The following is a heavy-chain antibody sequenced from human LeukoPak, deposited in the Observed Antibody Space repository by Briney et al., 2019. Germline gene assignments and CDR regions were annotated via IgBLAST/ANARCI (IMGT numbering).Heavy chain of an antibody. V-gene: IGHV3-74*01. J-gene: IGHJ4*02. CDR2: INSDGSDT. Sequence: GGSLRLSCAASGFTFSSYWMYWVRQAPGKGLVWISRINSDGSDTTYADSVKGRFTISRDNAKNTLYLQMNSLRAEDTAVYFCTRQSENFSLDYWGQGTLVTVSS. D-gene: IGHD3-3*01. CDR3: TRQSENFSLDY. CDR1: GFTFSSYW.